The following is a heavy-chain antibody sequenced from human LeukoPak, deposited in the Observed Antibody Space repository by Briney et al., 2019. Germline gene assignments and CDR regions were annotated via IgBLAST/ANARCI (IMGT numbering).Heavy chain of an antibody. CDR1: GFTFSDYY. CDR3: ASERSGSFDY. CDR2: ISSGSSYT. D-gene: IGHD2-15*01. J-gene: IGHJ4*02. Sequence: GGSLRLSCAASGFTFSDYYMSWIRQAPGKGLEWVSYISSGSSYTNYADSVTGRFTISRDNAKNSLYLQMNSLRAEDTAVYYCASERSGSFDYWGQGTLVTVSS. V-gene: IGHV3-11*05.